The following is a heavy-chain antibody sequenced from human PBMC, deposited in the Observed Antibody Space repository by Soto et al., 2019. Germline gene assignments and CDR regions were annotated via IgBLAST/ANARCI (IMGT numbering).Heavy chain of an antibody. CDR2: INAGNGNT. CDR3: ARVPHYYDSSGYRPFDP. J-gene: IGHJ5*02. CDR1: GYTFTSYA. Sequence: ASVKVSCKASGYTFTSYAMHWVRQAPGQRLEWMGWINAGNGNTKYSQKFQGRVTITRDTSASTAYMELSSLRSEDTAVYYCARVPHYYDSSGYRPFDPWGQGTLVTVSS. V-gene: IGHV1-3*01. D-gene: IGHD3-22*01.